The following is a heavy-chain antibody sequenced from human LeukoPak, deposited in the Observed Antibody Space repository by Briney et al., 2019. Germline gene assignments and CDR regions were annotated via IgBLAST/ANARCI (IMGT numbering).Heavy chain of an antibody. Sequence: SETLSLTCTVSAGSISSYYWSWIRQPAGEGLEWIGRFYLSGSTKYKPSLRSRVTMSVDTSKNQFSLKLTSVTAADTAVYYCARGNYGDYVDYWGQGTLVTVSS. D-gene: IGHD4-17*01. V-gene: IGHV4-4*07. CDR3: ARGNYGDYVDY. CDR2: FYLSGST. CDR1: AGSISSYY. J-gene: IGHJ4*02.